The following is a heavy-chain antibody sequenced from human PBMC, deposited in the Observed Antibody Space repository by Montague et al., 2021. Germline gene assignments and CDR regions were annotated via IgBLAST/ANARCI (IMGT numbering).Heavy chain of an antibody. CDR1: GGSLSGYI. D-gene: IGHD6-19*01. CDR2: ISHTGST. CDR3: TRGEVAVTGIDY. Sequence: SETQSLTYAVYGGSLSGYIWNWIRQPPGRDLEWIGQISHTGSTSYNPSLKSRVTMSVDTSENHVSLRLSSVTAADTAVYYCTRGEVAVTGIDYWGQGALVTVSS. J-gene: IGHJ4*02. V-gene: IGHV4-34*01.